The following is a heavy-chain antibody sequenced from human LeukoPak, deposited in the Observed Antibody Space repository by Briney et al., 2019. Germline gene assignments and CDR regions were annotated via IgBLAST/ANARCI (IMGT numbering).Heavy chain of an antibody. Sequence: GGSLRLSCAASGFSLGSNYMTWVRQAPGKGLEGGSLIYSGGSTYYSDSVAGRFTISRDNSKKTRYLQMNSLRAEDTAVYYCARGPIGYHNTGGQGTLVTVSS. CDR2: IYSGGST. CDR1: GFSLGSNY. V-gene: IGHV3-66*01. J-gene: IGHJ4*02. D-gene: IGHD5-12*01. CDR3: ARGPIGYHNT.